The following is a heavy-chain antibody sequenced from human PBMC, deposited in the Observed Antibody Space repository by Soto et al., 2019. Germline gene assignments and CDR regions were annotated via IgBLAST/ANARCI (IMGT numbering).Heavy chain of an antibody. CDR2: IYHSGST. CDR3: ASRLTVVGGMDV. J-gene: IGHJ6*02. Sequence: SETLSLTCAVSGGSISSGDYSWSWIRQPPGEGLEWIGYIYHSGSTYYNPSLKSRVTISVDRSKNQFSLKLSSVTAADTAVYYCASRLTVVGGMDVWGQGTTVTVSS. CDR1: GGSISSGDYS. D-gene: IGHD2-15*01. V-gene: IGHV4-30-2*01.